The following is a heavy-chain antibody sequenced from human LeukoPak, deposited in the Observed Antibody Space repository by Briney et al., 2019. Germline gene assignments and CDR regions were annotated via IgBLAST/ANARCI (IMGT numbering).Heavy chain of an antibody. CDR1: GFTFSDQY. J-gene: IGHJ4*02. V-gene: IGHV3-72*01. D-gene: IGHD6-19*01. CDR3: ARAPLTVAGIDY. CDR2: TRNKANSYTT. Sequence: PGGSLRLSCAASGFTFSDQYMDWVRQAPGKGLEWVGRTRNKANSYTTEYAASVKGRFIISRDDSKNSLYLQMNSLKTEDTAVYYCARAPLTVAGIDYWGQGTLVTVSS.